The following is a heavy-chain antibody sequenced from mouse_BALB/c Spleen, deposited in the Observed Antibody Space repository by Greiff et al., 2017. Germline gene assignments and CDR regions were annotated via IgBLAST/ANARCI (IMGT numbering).Heavy chain of an antibody. CDR1: GYTFTSYW. J-gene: IGHJ3*01. D-gene: IGHD1-1*01. Sequence: VQLVESGAELARPGASVKLSCKASGYTFTSYWMQWVKQRPGQGLEWIGAIYPGDGDTRYTQKFKGKATLTADKSSSTAYMQLSSLASEDSAVYYCARSRHNYEDLFAYWGQGTLVTVSA. CDR3: ARSRHNYEDLFAY. V-gene: IGHV1-87*01. CDR2: IYPGDGDT.